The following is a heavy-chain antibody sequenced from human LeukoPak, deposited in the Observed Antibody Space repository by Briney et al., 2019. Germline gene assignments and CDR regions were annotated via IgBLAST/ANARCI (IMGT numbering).Heavy chain of an antibody. CDR2: IFSSGPT. Sequence: GGSLRLSCAASGFNVSNNYMNWVRQAPGKGLEWVSVIFSSGPTYYADSVKGRFTISRDTSRNALYLQMNSLRAEDTAVYYCAISGLGFGEFRGLDYWGQGTLVTVSS. J-gene: IGHJ4*02. CDR3: AISGLGFGEFRGLDY. D-gene: IGHD3-10*01. CDR1: GFNVSNNY. V-gene: IGHV3-53*01.